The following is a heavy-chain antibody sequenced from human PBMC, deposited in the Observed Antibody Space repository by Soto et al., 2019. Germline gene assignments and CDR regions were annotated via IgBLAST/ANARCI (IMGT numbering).Heavy chain of an antibody. CDR1: GGTFSSYA. J-gene: IGHJ6*02. CDR3: ASHWGGDCSTAYYYYYGMDV. Sequence: QVQLVQSGAEVKKPGSSVKVSCKASGGTFSSYAISWVRQAPGQGLEWMGGIIPIFGTANYAQKFQGRVTITADESTSTACMELSSLRSEATAVYYCASHWGGDCSTAYYYYYGMDVWGQGTTVTVSS. CDR2: IIPIFGTA. D-gene: IGHD2-21*02. V-gene: IGHV1-69*12.